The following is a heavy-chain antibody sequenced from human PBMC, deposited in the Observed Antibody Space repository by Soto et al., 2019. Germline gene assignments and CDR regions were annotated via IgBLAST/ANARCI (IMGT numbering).Heavy chain of an antibody. J-gene: IGHJ6*02. CDR1: GYSFATYG. V-gene: IGHV1-3*01. D-gene: IGHD1-1*01. CDR3: ACPNWNGAYDYYYGMDV. CDR2: INAGNGNT. Sequence: ASVKVCWKASGYSFATYGLHWVRQAPGQRLEWMGYINAGNGNTKYSQNFQGRVTITRDTSASTAYMELSSLRSEDTAVYYCACPNWNGAYDYYYGMDVWRQGTTVTVSS.